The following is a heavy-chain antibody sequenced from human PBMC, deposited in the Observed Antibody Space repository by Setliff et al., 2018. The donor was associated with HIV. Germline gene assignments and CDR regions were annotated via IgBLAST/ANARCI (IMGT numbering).Heavy chain of an antibody. Sequence: LSLTCTVSGASINSHYWSWIRQPPGNGLECIGSIYYSGVTNYSPSLKSRVTISVDTSKNHGSLRLNSVTAADTAVYYCVRVFDRWLLDAFDIWGQGTMVTVSS. V-gene: IGHV4-59*11. CDR2: IYYSGVT. D-gene: IGHD2-15*01. CDR3: VRVFDRWLLDAFDI. CDR1: GASINSHY. J-gene: IGHJ3*02.